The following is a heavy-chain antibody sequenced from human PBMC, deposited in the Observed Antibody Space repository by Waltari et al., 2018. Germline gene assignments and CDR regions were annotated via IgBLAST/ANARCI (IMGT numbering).Heavy chain of an antibody. CDR3: ARETGAGTLVFDY. CDR2: INPHSGGT. CDR1: GSPFTGYY. D-gene: IGHD6-13*01. V-gene: IGHV1-2*02. Sequence: QVQLVQSGAEVKKPGASVKVSCKAYGSPFTGYYMTWVRPAPGQGLEWMGWINPHSGGTNYAKKFQGRVTMTRDTSISTAYMELSRLRSDDTAVYYCARETGAGTLVFDYWGQGTLVTVSS. J-gene: IGHJ4*02.